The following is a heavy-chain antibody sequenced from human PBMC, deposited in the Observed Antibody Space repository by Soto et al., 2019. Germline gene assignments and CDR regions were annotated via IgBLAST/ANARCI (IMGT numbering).Heavy chain of an antibody. CDR3: ARAVYGDYDIYFDY. J-gene: IGHJ4*02. Sequence: PSETLSLTCTVSGGSISSYYWSRIRQHPGKGLEWIGYIYYSGSTNYNPSLKSRVTISVDTSKNQFSLKLSSVTAADTAVYYCARAVYGDYDIYFDYWGQGTLVTVSS. D-gene: IGHD4-17*01. CDR1: GGSISSYY. CDR2: IYYSGST. V-gene: IGHV4-59*01.